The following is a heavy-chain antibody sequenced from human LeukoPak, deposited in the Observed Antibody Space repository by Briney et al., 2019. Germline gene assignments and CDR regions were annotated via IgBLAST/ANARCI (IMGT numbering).Heavy chain of an antibody. V-gene: IGHV4-34*01. J-gene: IGHJ4*02. Sequence: SETLSLTCAVYGGSFSGYYWSWLRQPPGKGLEWIGEINHSGSTNYNPSLKSRVTISVDTSKNQFSLKLSSVTAADTAVYYCARGSIVVVPAASGFRYWGQGTLVTVSS. CDR2: INHSGST. D-gene: IGHD2-2*01. CDR1: GGSFSGYY. CDR3: ARGSIVVVPAASGFRY.